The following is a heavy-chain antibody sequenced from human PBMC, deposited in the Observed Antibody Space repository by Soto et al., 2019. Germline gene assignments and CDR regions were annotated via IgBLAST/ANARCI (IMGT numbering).Heavy chain of an antibody. CDR2: INPSGGST. D-gene: IGHD3-3*01. CDR3: ARPPYITIFGVVTMGMGMDV. CDR1: Y. Sequence: YRWWLRHSTEQGLEWMGIINPSGGSTSYAQKFQGRVTMTRDTSTSTVYMELSSLRSEDTAVYYCARPPYITIFGVVTMGMGMDVWGQGTTVTVSS. J-gene: IGHJ6*02. V-gene: IGHV1-46*01.